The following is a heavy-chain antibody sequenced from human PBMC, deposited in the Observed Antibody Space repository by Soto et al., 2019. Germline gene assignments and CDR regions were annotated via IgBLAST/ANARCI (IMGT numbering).Heavy chain of an antibody. CDR1: GGSISSSSYY. CDR2: IYYSGST. D-gene: IGHD3-3*01. CDR3: ASELRFLEWLAYYFDY. J-gene: IGHJ4*02. Sequence: QLQLQESGPGLVKPSEPLSLTCTVSGGSISSSSYYWGWIRQPPGKGLEWIGSIYYSGSTYYNPSLKSRVTISVDTSKNQFSLKLSSVTAADTAVYYCASELRFLEWLAYYFDYWGQGTLVTVSS. V-gene: IGHV4-39*01.